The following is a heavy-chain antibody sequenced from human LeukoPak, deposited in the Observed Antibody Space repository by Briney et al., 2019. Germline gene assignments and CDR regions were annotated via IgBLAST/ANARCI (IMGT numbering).Heavy chain of an antibody. CDR2: IYPGDSDT. Sequence: GESLKISCKGSGYSFTSYWIGWVRQMPGKGLEWMGIIYPGDSDTRYSPSFQGQVTISADKSISTAYLQWSSLKASDTAMYYCARRPRTTGPGSRGAYYFDYWGQGTLVTVSS. V-gene: IGHV5-51*01. D-gene: IGHD1-1*01. J-gene: IGHJ4*02. CDR3: ARRPRTTGPGSRGAYYFDY. CDR1: GYSFTSYW.